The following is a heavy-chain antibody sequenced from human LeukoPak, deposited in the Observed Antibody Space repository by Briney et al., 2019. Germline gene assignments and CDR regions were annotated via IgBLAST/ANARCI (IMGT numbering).Heavy chain of an antibody. V-gene: IGHV3-66*01. J-gene: IGHJ4*02. CDR2: IYSGGST. CDR3: ARDLYDSSGELFDY. CDR1: GFTVSSNY. Sequence: GGSLRLSCAASGFTVSSNYMSWVRRAPGKGLEGVSVIYSGGSTYYADSVKGRFTISRDNSKNTLYLQMNSLRAEDTAVYYCARDLYDSSGELFDYWGQGTLVTVSS. D-gene: IGHD3-22*01.